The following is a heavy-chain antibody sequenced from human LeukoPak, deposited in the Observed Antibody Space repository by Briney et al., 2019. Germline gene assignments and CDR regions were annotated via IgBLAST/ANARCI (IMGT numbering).Heavy chain of an antibody. CDR1: GYSFSSYW. V-gene: IGHV5-51*01. D-gene: IGHD1-1*01. CDR2: IHPGDSDT. Sequence: GESLKISCKGFGYSFSSYWIGWVRQMPGKGLEWMGIIHPGDSDTRYSPSFQGQVTMSADKSITTAYLEWSSLKASDTAMYYCARRVKSGTAALSDWGQGTLVTVS. J-gene: IGHJ4*02. CDR3: ARRVKSGTAALSD.